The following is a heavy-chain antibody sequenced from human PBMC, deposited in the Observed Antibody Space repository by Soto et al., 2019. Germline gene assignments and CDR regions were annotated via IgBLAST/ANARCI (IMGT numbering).Heavy chain of an antibody. V-gene: IGHV1-69*01. CDR2: IIPIFGRA. CDR1: GGTFSSYS. D-gene: IGHD1-26*01. Sequence: QVQLVQSGAEVKKPGSSVQVSCKASGGTFSSYSINWVRQAPGQGLEGMGEIIPIFGRANYAQKFQGRVTITADESTSTAYMELSSLRSEDTAVYYCARDGGSHAGGIDYWGQGTLVTVSS. CDR3: ARDGGSHAGGIDY. J-gene: IGHJ4*02.